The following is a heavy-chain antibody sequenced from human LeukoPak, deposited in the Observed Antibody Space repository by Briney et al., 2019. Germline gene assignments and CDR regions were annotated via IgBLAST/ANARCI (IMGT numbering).Heavy chain of an antibody. Sequence: GGSLGLSCAASGFTFSRYSMNWVRQAPGKGLEWVSSISSSSSYIYYADSVKGRFTISRDNAKKSLYLQMNSLRAEDTAVYYCARETIAAAGKGFDPWGQGTLVTVSS. V-gene: IGHV3-21*01. D-gene: IGHD6-13*01. CDR2: ISSSSSYI. CDR3: ARETIAAAGKGFDP. J-gene: IGHJ5*02. CDR1: GFTFSRYS.